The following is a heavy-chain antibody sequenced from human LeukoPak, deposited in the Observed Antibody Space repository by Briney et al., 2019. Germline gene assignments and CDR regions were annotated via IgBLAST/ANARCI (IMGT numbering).Heavy chain of an antibody. CDR3: TSPGDWSSSWRL. D-gene: IGHD6-13*01. CDR1: GFTFSGSA. Sequence: GGSLRLSCAASGFTFSGSAMHWVRQASGKGLEWVGRIRSKANSYATAYAASVKGRFTIYRDDSKNTAYPQMNSLKTEDTAVYYCTSPGDWSSSWRLWGQGTLVTVSS. CDR2: IRSKANSYAT. V-gene: IGHV3-73*01. J-gene: IGHJ4*02.